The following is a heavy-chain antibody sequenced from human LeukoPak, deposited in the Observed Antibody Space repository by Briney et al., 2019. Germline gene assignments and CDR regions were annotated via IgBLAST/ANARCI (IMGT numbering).Heavy chain of an antibody. Sequence: SETLSLTCSVSGDSISTSNSYWGWIRQPPGKGLEWIGRISSSGSTNYNPSLKSRVTISVDTSKNQFPLKLSSVTAADTAVYYCARALGRSYDILTGRGNWFDPWGQGTLVTVSS. CDR2: ISSSGST. V-gene: IGHV4-39*06. D-gene: IGHD3-9*01. CDR1: GDSISTSNSY. CDR3: ARALGRSYDILTGRGNWFDP. J-gene: IGHJ5*02.